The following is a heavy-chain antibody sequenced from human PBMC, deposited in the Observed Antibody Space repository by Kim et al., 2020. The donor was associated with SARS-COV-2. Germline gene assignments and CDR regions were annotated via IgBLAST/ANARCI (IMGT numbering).Heavy chain of an antibody. CDR1: GGSISSGGYY. J-gene: IGHJ6*02. Sequence: SETLSLTCTVSGGSISSGGYYWSWIRQHPGKGLEWIGYIYYSGSTYYNPSLKSRVTISVDTSKNQFSLKLSSVTAADTAVYYCARDIGSSSWWGMDDWGQGTTVTVSS. CDR3: ARDIGSSSWWGMDD. D-gene: IGHD6-13*01. CDR2: IYYSGST. V-gene: IGHV4-31*03.